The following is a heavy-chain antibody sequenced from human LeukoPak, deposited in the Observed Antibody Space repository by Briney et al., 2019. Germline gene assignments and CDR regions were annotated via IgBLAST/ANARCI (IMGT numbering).Heavy chain of an antibody. Sequence: GGSLRLSCAASGFTFSSYAMHGGRQAPGKGLEWVAVISYDGSNKYYADSVKGRFTISRDNSKNTLYLQMNSLRAEDTAVYYCASRLTIFGVVTWGQGTMVTVSS. D-gene: IGHD3-3*01. J-gene: IGHJ3*01. CDR3: ASRLTIFGVVT. CDR1: GFTFSSYA. CDR2: ISYDGSNK. V-gene: IGHV3-30-3*01.